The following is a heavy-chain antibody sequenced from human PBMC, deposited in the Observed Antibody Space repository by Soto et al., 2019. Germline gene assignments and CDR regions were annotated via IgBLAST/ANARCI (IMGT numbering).Heavy chain of an antibody. J-gene: IGHJ6*02. V-gene: IGHV1-18*04. CDR3: ARERSIAAAGMDYYYYYGMDV. CDR2: ISAYNGNT. D-gene: IGHD6-13*01. CDR1: GYTFTSCG. Sequence: ASVKVSCKTSGYTFTSCGISWVRQAPGQGLEWMGWISAYNGNTNYAQKLQGRVTMTTDTSTSTAYMELRSLRSDDTAVYYCARERSIAAAGMDYYYYYGMDVWGQGTTVTV.